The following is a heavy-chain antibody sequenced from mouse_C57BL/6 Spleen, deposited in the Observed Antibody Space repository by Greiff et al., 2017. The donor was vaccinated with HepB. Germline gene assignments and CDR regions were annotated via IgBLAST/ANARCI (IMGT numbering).Heavy chain of an antibody. CDR2: IDPSDSET. CDR3: ARRYYGSSYFDY. V-gene: IGHV1-52*01. J-gene: IGHJ2*01. D-gene: IGHD1-1*01. CDR1: GYTFTSYW. Sequence: VQLQQSGAELVRPGSSVKLSCKASGYTFTSYWMHWVKQRPIQGLEWIGNIDPSDSETHYNQKFKDKATLTVDKSSSTAYMQLSSLISEDSAVYYCARRYYGSSYFDYWGQGTTLTVSS.